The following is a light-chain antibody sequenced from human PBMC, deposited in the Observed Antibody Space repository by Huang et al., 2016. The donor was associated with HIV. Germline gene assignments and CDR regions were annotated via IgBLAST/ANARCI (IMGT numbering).Light chain of an antibody. CDR1: QSVRSY. Sequence: EIVLIQSPATLSLSPGERATLSGRASQSVRSYLAWYQQKPGQAPRLLIYDASPRATGIPGRFSGSGSGTDFTLTISSLESEDFAIYYCQQRGNWPLTFGGGTKVEIK. CDR2: DAS. J-gene: IGKJ4*01. CDR3: QQRGNWPLT. V-gene: IGKV3-11*01.